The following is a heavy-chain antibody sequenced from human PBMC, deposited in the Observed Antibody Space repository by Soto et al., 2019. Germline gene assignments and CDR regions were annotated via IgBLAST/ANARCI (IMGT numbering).Heavy chain of an antibody. Sequence: PSETLSLTCTVSGGSISSGDYYWSWIRQPPGKGLEWIGEINHSGSTNYNPSLKSRVTISVDTSKNQFSLKLSSVTAADTAVYYCARVSLLWFGELCGGPYCFDSWGQGTLVTVSS. CDR1: GGSISSGDYY. V-gene: IGHV4-39*07. D-gene: IGHD3-10*01. CDR2: INHSGST. CDR3: ARVSLLWFGELCGGPYCFDS. J-gene: IGHJ5*01.